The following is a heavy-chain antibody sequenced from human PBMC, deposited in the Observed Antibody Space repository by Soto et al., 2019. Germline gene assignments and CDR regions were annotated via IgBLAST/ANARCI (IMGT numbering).Heavy chain of an antibody. CDR2: IYYSGST. CDR1: GGSIGSGSYY. D-gene: IGHD3-22*01. V-gene: IGHV4-31*03. Sequence: QVQLQESGPGLVKPSQTLSLTCTVSGGSIGSGSYYWSWIRQHPGKGLEWIGYIYYSGSTYYNPSLKSRVTISIDTSTNQFSLKLSSVTAADTAMYYCARAGYDRDGGGYYYFDYWGQGTLVTVSS. J-gene: IGHJ4*02. CDR3: ARAGYDRDGGGYYYFDY.